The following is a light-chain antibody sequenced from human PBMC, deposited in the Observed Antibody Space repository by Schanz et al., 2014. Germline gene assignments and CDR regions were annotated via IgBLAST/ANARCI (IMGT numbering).Light chain of an antibody. CDR1: SSDVGGYNF. J-gene: IGLJ3*02. CDR2: EVS. CDR3: SSHTSSNTWV. Sequence: QSALTQPPSASGSPGQSVTISCTGTSSDVGGYNFVSWYQQHPGKVPKLLIFEVSQRPSGVPDRFSGSKSGNTASLTISGLQAEDEADYYCSSHTSSNTWVFGGGTKLTVL. V-gene: IGLV2-8*01.